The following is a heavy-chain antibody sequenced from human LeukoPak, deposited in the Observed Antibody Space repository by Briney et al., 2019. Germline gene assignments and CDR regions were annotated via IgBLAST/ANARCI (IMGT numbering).Heavy chain of an antibody. CDR1: GFTVSSNY. D-gene: IGHD6-13*01. V-gene: IGHV3-53*01. CDR2: IYSGGST. Sequence: GGSLRLSCAASGFTVSSNYMSWVRQAPGKGLEWVSVIYSGGSTYYADSVKGRFTIFRHNSKNTLYLQMNSLRAEDTAVYYCARDHRDSSSWYRSLGIDWDYYYGMDVWGQGTTVTVSS. CDR3: ARDHRDSSSWYRSLGIDWDYYYGMDV. J-gene: IGHJ6*02.